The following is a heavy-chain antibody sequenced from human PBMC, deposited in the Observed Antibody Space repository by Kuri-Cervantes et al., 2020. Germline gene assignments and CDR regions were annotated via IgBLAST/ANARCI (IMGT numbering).Heavy chain of an antibody. V-gene: IGHV1-8*01. CDR3: ARGPYDSSGRLTPPGAY. D-gene: IGHD3-22*01. Sequence: ASVKVSCKASGYTFTNYDINWVRQATGQGLEWMGWMNPKGGNTGYAQKFQGRVTMTRNTSISTAYMELSSLRSEDTAVYYCARGPYDSSGRLTPPGAYWGQGTLVTVSS. J-gene: IGHJ4*02. CDR2: MNPKGGNT. CDR1: GYTFTNYD.